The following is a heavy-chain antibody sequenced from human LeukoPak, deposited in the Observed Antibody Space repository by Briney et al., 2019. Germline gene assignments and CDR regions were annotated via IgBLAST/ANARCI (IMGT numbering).Heavy chain of an antibody. V-gene: IGHV3-23*01. D-gene: IGHD5-24*01. J-gene: IGHJ3*02. CDR1: GFTFGNYA. Sequence: GGSLRLSCVASGFTFGNYAMGWLRQAPGRRPEWVSSLTDNGGTTYYVDSVKGRFAISRDNSKNTLYLHMNSLRADDTAVYYCVKKRDAFDIWGQGTMVTASS. CDR3: VKKRDAFDI. CDR2: LTDNGGTT.